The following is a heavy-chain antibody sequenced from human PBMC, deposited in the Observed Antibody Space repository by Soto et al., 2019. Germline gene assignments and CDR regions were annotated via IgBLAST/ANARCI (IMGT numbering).Heavy chain of an antibody. CDR3: ARTGGSSDAGVDWFDP. CDR2: IYYSGST. D-gene: IGHD1-26*01. Sequence: PSETLSLTXAVSGYSISSSNWWGWIRQPPGKGLEWIGYIYYSGSTYYNPSLKSRVTMSVDTSKNQFSLKLSSVTAVDTAVYYCARTGGSSDAGVDWFDPWGQGTLVTVSS. J-gene: IGHJ5*02. V-gene: IGHV4-28*01. CDR1: GYSISSSNW.